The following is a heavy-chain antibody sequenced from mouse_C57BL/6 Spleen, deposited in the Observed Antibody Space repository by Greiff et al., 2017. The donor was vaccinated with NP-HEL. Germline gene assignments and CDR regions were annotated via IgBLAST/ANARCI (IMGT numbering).Heavy chain of an antibody. CDR1: GYTFTSYG. Sequence: VKLVESGAELARPGASVKLSCKASGYTFTSYGISWVKQSTGQGLEWIGEIYPRSGNTYYNEKFKSKATLTADKSSSTAYMELHSLTSEDSAVYFSAPYGYAFAYWGQGTLVTVSA. CDR2: IYPRSGNT. V-gene: IGHV1-81*01. CDR3: APYGYAFAY. D-gene: IGHD2-14*01. J-gene: IGHJ3*01.